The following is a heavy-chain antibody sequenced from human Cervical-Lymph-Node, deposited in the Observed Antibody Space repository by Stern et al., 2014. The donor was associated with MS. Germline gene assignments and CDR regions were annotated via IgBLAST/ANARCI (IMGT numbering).Heavy chain of an antibody. V-gene: IGHV1-69*09. CDR3: ARDQLDGLDV. CDR2: VIPIIGIT. J-gene: IGHJ6*02. D-gene: IGHD1-1*01. Sequence: QVQLVQSGGEVRKPGSSVKVSCKASGGSFSSYTIHWIRQAPGEGLEWLGRVIPIIGITNYAQKFQGRVSITASKSTGTAYMDLSSLTSDDTAVYFCARDQLDGLDVWGHGTPVIVSS. CDR1: GGSFSSYT.